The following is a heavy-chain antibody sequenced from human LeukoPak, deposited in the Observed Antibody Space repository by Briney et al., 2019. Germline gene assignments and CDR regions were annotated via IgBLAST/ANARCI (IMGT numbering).Heavy chain of an antibody. J-gene: IGHJ4*02. D-gene: IGHD6-19*01. Sequence: PGGSLRLSCAASGFTFTSYAMSWVHQAPGKGLEWVSAISGGGGSTYYADSVKGRFTISRDNSKNTLYLQMNTLRAEDTAVYYCAKFRPVTSVAGTIFHYWGQGTLVTVSS. CDR3: AKFRPVTSVAGTIFHY. CDR1: GFTFTSYA. CDR2: ISGGGGST. V-gene: IGHV3-23*01.